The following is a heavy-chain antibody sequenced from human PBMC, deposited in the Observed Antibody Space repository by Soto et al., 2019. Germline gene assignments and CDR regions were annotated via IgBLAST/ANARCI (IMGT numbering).Heavy chain of an antibody. CDR2: ISYDGSNK. CDR1: GFTFSSYA. V-gene: IGHV3-30-3*01. J-gene: IGHJ6*02. CDR3: ARDRGYYYGSGSYSSPHYYYYYGMDV. Sequence: HPGGSLRLSCAASGFTFSSYAMHWVRQAPGKGLEWVAVISYDGSNKYYADSVKGRFTISRDNSKNTLYLQMNSLRAEDTAVYYCARDRGYYYGSGSYSSPHYYYYYGMDVWGQGTTVTVSS. D-gene: IGHD3-10*01.